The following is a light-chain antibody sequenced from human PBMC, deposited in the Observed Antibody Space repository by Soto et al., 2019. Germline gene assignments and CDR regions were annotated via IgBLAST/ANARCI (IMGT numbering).Light chain of an antibody. Sequence: QSALTQPASVSGSPGQSITISCTGTSSDIGGYNYVYWYQQHPGKAPKLMIYEVSNRPSGVSNRFSGSKSGNTSSLTISGLQAGDEADYYCSSYTSSSPWVFGGGTKRTVL. J-gene: IGLJ3*02. CDR1: SSDIGGYNY. CDR2: EVS. V-gene: IGLV2-14*01. CDR3: SSYTSSSPWV.